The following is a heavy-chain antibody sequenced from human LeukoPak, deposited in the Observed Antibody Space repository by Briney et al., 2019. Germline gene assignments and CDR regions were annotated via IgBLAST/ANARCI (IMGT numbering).Heavy chain of an antibody. V-gene: IGHV1-3*01. CDR1: GYTFTSYA. Sequence: AASVKVSCKDSGYTFTSYAMHWVPHAPGQRLEWMGWINAGNGNTKYSQKFQGRVTITRDTSASTAYMELRSLRSEDTAVDYCARGPEYYDILSGQTGFDPWGQGTLVTVSS. J-gene: IGHJ5*02. D-gene: IGHD3-9*01. CDR3: ARGPEYYDILSGQTGFDP. CDR2: INAGNGNT.